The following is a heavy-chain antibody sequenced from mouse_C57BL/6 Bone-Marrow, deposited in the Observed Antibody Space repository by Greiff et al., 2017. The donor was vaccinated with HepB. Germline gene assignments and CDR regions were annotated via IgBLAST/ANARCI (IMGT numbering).Heavy chain of an antibody. Sequence: DVMLVESGGGLVKPGGSLKLSCAASGFTFSSYAMSWVRQTPEKRLEWVATISDGGSYTYYPDNVKGRFTISRDNAKNNLYLQMSHLKSEDTAMYYCARDEGLRLAYWGQGTLVTVSA. V-gene: IGHV5-4*01. J-gene: IGHJ3*01. CDR1: GFTFSSYA. CDR2: ISDGGSYT. D-gene: IGHD2-4*01. CDR3: ARDEGLRLAY.